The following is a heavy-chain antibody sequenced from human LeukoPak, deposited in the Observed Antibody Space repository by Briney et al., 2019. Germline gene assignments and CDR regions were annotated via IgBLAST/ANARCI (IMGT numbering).Heavy chain of an antibody. CDR3: ATETIGRHFAY. Sequence: PGGSLRLSCAASGFTFSGYGMHWVRQAPGKGLEWVAFIRYDGSSKYYADSVKGRFTISRDNSKNTLYLQMNSLRAEDTAVYYCATETIGRHFAYWGQGTLLTVSS. J-gene: IGHJ4*02. CDR1: GFTFSGYG. V-gene: IGHV3-30*02. D-gene: IGHD1-14*01. CDR2: IRYDGSSK.